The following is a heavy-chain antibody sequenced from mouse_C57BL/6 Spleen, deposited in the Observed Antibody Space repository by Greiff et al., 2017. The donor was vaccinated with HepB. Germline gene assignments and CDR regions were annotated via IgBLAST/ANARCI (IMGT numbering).Heavy chain of an antibody. CDR3: ARRDGRGYAMDY. J-gene: IGHJ4*01. CDR1: GYTFTSYW. V-gene: IGHV1-69*01. CDR2: IDPSDSYT. D-gene: IGHD2-3*01. Sequence: VQLQQPGAELVMPGASVKLSCKASGYTFTSYWMHWVKQRPGQGLEWIGEIDPSDSYTNYNQKFKGKSTLTVDKSSSTAYMQLSSLTSEDSAVYYCARRDGRGYAMDYWGQGTSVTVSS.